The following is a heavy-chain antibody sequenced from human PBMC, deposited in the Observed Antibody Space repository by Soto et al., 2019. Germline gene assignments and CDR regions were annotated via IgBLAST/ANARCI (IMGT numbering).Heavy chain of an antibody. J-gene: IGHJ4*02. CDR3: ARGSTYYYDSSGPNLDY. D-gene: IGHD3-22*01. V-gene: IGHV1-46*01. Sequence: GASVKVSCKASGYTFTSYYMHWVRQAPGQGLEWMGIINPSGGSTSYAQKFQGRVTMTRDTSTSTVYMELSSLRSEDTAVYYCARGSTYYYDSSGPNLDYWGQGTLVTVSS. CDR1: GYTFTSYY. CDR2: INPSGGST.